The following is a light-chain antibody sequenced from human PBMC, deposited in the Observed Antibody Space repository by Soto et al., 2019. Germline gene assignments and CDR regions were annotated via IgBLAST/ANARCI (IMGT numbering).Light chain of an antibody. CDR2: AAS. V-gene: IGKV1-9*01. J-gene: IGKJ3*01. CDR1: QGISSY. CDR3: LHLNSYSPDT. Sequence: DIQLTQSPSFLSASVGDRVTITCRASQGISSYLALYQQKPGKAPKLLIFAASTLQNGVPSRFSGSGSGTECTLTISRLQPEDFATYYCLHLNSYSPDTFVPGTKVDIK.